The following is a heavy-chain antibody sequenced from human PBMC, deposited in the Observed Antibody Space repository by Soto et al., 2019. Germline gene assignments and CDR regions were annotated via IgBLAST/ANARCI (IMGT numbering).Heavy chain of an antibody. V-gene: IGHV4-4*02. J-gene: IGHJ4*02. D-gene: IGHD2-8*01. CDR2: ISHSGTT. CDR3: ARRDDCSNGVCFMNYFDS. CDR1: GDSISDRNW. Sequence: SETMSLTCAVSGDSISDRNWWSWVRKSPGKGLEWIGEISHSGTTNYSPSLQSRVTTALDKSKRQFFLKLTSVTAADTAVYYCARRDDCSNGVCFMNYFDSWGQGILVTVSS.